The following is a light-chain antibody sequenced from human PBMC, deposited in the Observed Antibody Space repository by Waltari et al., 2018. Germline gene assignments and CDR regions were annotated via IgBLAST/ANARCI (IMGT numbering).Light chain of an antibody. CDR1: QSVSSN. CDR3: QQYNNWPPAT. J-gene: IGKJ1*01. V-gene: IGKV3-15*01. CDR2: GAS. Sequence: EIVMTQSPATLSVSPGERATLSCRASQSVSSNLAWYQQEPGQAPRLLIYGASTRATSIPARLSGGSSETKYSLTISSLQSADFAVYYCQQYNNWPPATFGQGTKVEIK.